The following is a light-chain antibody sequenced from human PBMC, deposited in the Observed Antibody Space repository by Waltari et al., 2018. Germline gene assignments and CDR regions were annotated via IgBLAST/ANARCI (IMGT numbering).Light chain of an antibody. J-gene: IGLJ3*02. CDR2: DVT. CDR3: TSYTRKHTWV. CDR1: SSDIGGYDY. V-gene: IGLV2-14*03. Sequence: QSALTQPASVSGSPGQSIPISCSGTSSDIGGYDYFSWYQQYPGIAPKLIIYDVTNRPSGVSNRFSGSKSGYTASLTISGLQAADEAHYYCTSYTRKHTWVFGGGTKVTVL.